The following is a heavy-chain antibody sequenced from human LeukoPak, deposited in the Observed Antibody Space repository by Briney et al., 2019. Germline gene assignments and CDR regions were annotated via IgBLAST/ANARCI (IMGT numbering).Heavy chain of an antibody. CDR2: ISYDGSNK. CDR1: GFTFSSYA. Sequence: GGSLRLSCAASGFTFSSYAMHWVRQAPGKGLKWVAVISYDGSNKYYADSVKGRFTISRDNSKNTLYLQMNSLRAEDTAVYYCARESGSSGWYVGMGAFDIWGQGTMVTVSS. V-gene: IGHV3-30*04. J-gene: IGHJ3*02. D-gene: IGHD6-19*01. CDR3: ARESGSSGWYVGMGAFDI.